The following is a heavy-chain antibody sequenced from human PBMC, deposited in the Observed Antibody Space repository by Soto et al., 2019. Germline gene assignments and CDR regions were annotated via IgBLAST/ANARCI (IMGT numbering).Heavy chain of an antibody. CDR1: GSTFTSYG. D-gene: IGHD2-15*01. Sequence: ASEQVSCKASGSTFTSYGISWVRQAPVQGLEWMGWISAYNCNTNYAQKLQGRVTMTTDTSTSTAYMELRSLRSDDTAVYYCARDLDVVVVAALAFDIWGQGTMVTVSS. CDR2: ISAYNCNT. J-gene: IGHJ3*02. CDR3: ARDLDVVVVAALAFDI. V-gene: IGHV1-18*01.